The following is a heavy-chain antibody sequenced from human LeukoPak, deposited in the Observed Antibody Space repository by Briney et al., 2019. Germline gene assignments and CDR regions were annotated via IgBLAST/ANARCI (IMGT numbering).Heavy chain of an antibody. Sequence: GGSLRLSCAASGFTFSSYSMNWVRRAPGKGLEWVSSISSSSSYIYYADSVKGRFTISRDNAKNSLYLQLNSLRAEDTAVYYCARTVITTMRRFDYWGQGTLVTVSS. CDR2: ISSSSSYI. CDR1: GFTFSSYS. D-gene: IGHD3-22*01. CDR3: ARTVITTMRRFDY. V-gene: IGHV3-21*01. J-gene: IGHJ4*02.